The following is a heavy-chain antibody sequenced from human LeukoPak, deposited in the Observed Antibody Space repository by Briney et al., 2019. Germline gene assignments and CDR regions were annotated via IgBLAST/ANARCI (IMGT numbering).Heavy chain of an antibody. J-gene: IGHJ3*02. CDR2: IFYSGQT. CDR3: ARAGGLIRYFDWLLSDDAFDI. CDR1: GGSINNNIHY. Sequence: SETLSLTCTVSGGSINNNIHYWVWIRQPPGKGLEWVGTIFYSGQTYYNPSLKSRVTISVDTSKNQFSLKLRSVTAADTAVYYCARAGGLIRYFDWLLSDDAFDIWGQGTLVTVSS. D-gene: IGHD3-9*01. V-gene: IGHV4-39*07.